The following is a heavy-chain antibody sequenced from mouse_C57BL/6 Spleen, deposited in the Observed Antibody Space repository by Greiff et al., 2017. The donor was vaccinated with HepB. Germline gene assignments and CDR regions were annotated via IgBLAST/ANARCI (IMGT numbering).Heavy chain of an antibody. V-gene: IGHV5-17*01. CDR3: AREGYGSSHPYWYFDV. J-gene: IGHJ1*03. D-gene: IGHD1-1*01. Sequence: EVKVVESGGGLVKPGGSLKLSCAASGFTFSDYGMHWVRQAPEKGLEWVAYISSGSSTIYYADTVKGRFTISRDNAKNTLFLQMTSLRSEDTAMYYCAREGYGSSHPYWYFDVWGTGTTVTVSS. CDR2: ISSGSSTI. CDR1: GFTFSDYG.